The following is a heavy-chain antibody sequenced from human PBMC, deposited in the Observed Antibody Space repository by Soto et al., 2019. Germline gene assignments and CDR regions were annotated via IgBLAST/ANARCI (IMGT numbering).Heavy chain of an antibody. Sequence: SETLSLTCAVYGGSFSGYYWSWIRQPPGKGLEWIGEINHSGSTNYNPSLKSRVTISVDTSKNQFSLKLSSVTAADTAVYYCARGLRGDGYNPTVDYWGQGTLVTVSS. J-gene: IGHJ4*02. CDR2: INHSGST. CDR1: GGSFSGYY. CDR3: ARGLRGDGYNPTVDY. V-gene: IGHV4-34*01. D-gene: IGHD3-10*01.